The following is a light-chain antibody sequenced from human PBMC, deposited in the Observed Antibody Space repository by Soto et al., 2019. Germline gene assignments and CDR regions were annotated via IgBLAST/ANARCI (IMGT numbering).Light chain of an antibody. CDR3: QQYGSSPLT. J-gene: IGKJ4*01. CDR1: QSVSSSY. CDR2: GAS. V-gene: IGKV3-20*01. Sequence: EIVSTKARCILALSTGARTTLSCRASQSVSSSYLSWYQQKPGQAPRLLVYGASSRATGIPDRFSGSGSGTDFTLTISRLEPEGFAVYYCQQYGSSPLTFCGGTKVDI.